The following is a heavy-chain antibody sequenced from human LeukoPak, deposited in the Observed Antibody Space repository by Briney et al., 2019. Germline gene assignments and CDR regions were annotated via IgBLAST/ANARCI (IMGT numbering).Heavy chain of an antibody. V-gene: IGHV1-69*05. CDR2: IIPIFGTA. CDR3: ARDLDPRGTTGTTLDP. J-gene: IGHJ5*02. D-gene: IGHD1-1*01. CDR1: GYIYTNYG. Sequence: ASVKVSCKASGYIYTNYGFSWVRQAPGQGLEWMGGIIPIFGTANYAQKFQGRVTITTDESTSTAYMELSSLRSEDTAVYYCARDLDPRGTTGTTLDPWGQGTLVTVSS.